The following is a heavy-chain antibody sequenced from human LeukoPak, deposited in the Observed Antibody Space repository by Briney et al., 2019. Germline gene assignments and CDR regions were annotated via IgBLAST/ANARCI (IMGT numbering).Heavy chain of an antibody. Sequence: GGSLRLSCAASGFTFSSYSMNWVRQAPGKGLEWVSSISSSSSYIYYADSVKGRFTISRDNAKNSLYLQMNSLRAEDTAVYYCARGGITMVRGPKGGYNWFDPWGQETLVTVSS. D-gene: IGHD3-10*01. CDR1: GFTFSSYS. CDR3: ARGGITMVRGPKGGYNWFDP. V-gene: IGHV3-21*01. J-gene: IGHJ5*02. CDR2: ISSSSSYI.